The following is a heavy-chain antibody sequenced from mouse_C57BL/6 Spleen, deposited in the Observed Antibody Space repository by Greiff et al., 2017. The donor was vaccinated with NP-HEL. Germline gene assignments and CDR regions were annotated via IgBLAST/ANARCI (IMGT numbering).Heavy chain of an antibody. Sequence: VQLQQSGPELVKPGASVKISCKASGYTFTDYYMNWVKQSHGKSLEWVGDINPNNGGTSYNQKFKGKATLTVDKSSSTAYMEHRSLTSEDSAVYYCARSGYSNYVGYFDYWGQGTTLTVSS. CDR3: ARSGYSNYVGYFDY. D-gene: IGHD2-5*01. CDR1: GYTFTDYY. J-gene: IGHJ2*01. V-gene: IGHV1-26*01. CDR2: INPNNGGT.